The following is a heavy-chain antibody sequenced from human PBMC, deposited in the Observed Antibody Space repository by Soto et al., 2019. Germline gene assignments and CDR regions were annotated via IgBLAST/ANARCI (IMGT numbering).Heavy chain of an antibody. V-gene: IGHV3-30*04. J-gene: IGHJ4*02. CDR3: ARAGGGYLDY. CDR1: GFTFSYYA. D-gene: IGHD6-25*01. CDR2: ISNVGIQK. Sequence: QVQLEESGGGVVQPGRSLRLSCAASGFTFSYYALHWVRQAPGKGLEWVAYISNVGIQKLYTDSVKGRLSISRDNSKNTLYLEMNSLRAEDTAVYYCARAGGGYLDYWGQGSLVTVSS.